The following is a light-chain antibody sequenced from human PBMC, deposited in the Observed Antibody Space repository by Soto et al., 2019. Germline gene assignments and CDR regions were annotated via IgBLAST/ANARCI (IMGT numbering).Light chain of an antibody. Sequence: EIVLTQSPGTLSLSPGERATLSCRASQSVSSSYLAWYQQKPGQAPRLLIYGASSRATGIPDRFSGSGSGTDFSITISRLEPEDFAVYVCQQYGSSPPDLTFGGGTNVEIK. J-gene: IGKJ4*01. CDR2: GAS. CDR3: QQYGSSPPDLT. V-gene: IGKV3-20*01. CDR1: QSVSSSY.